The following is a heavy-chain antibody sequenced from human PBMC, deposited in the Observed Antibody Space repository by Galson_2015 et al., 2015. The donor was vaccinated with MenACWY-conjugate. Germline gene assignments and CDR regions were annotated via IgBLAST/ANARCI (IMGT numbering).Heavy chain of an antibody. J-gene: IGHJ6*03. D-gene: IGHD5-18*01. Sequence: QSGAEVKKPGESLKISCKGSGYSFTSYWIGWVRQMPGKGLEWMGIIYPGDSDTRYSPSFQGQVTISADKSISTAYLQWSSLKASDTAMYYCARGPSTDTPYYHYYMDVWGKGTTVTVSS. CDR2: IYPGDSDT. V-gene: IGHV5-51*03. CDR3: ARGPSTDTPYYHYYMDV. CDR1: GYSFTSYW.